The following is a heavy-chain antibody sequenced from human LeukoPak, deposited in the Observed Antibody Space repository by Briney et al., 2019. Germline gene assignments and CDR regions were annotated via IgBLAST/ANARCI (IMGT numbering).Heavy chain of an antibody. CDR1: GFTFSDSY. D-gene: IGHD6-6*01. V-gene: IGHV3-11*04. J-gene: IGHJ5*01. CDR3: TRDPRHFDS. CDR2: ISGSGHDI. Sequence: GGSLRLSCAASGFTFSDSYMTWVRQAPGKGVEWVAYISGSGHDINYSDSVKGRFTISRDNAKNSLYLQMSSLRVEDAAVYYCTRDPRHFDSCGQGTLVTVSS.